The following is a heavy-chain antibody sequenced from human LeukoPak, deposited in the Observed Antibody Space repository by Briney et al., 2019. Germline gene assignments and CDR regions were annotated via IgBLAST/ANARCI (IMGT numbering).Heavy chain of an antibody. Sequence: ASVKVSCKASGGTFSSYAISWVRQAPGQGLEWMGSIIPIFGTANYAQKFQGRVTITTDESTSTAYMELSSLRSEGTAVYYCAREVGHYYDRSGYHWFDPWGQGTLVTVSS. CDR3: AREVGHYYDRSGYHWFDP. CDR2: IIPIFGTA. J-gene: IGHJ5*02. V-gene: IGHV1-69*05. D-gene: IGHD3-22*01. CDR1: GGTFSSYA.